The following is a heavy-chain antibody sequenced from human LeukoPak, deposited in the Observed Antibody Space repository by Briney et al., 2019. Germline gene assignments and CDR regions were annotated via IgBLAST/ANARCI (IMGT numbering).Heavy chain of an antibody. J-gene: IGHJ4*02. CDR3: AKALYGGHDY. D-gene: IGHD4-23*01. CDR1: GFTFTSYS. Sequence: PGGSLRLSCAASGFTFTSYSMNWVRQAPGKGLEWVSTISGGGGSTYYADSVKGRFTISRDNSKNTLYLQVNSLRAEDTAVYYCAKALYGGHDYWGQGTLVTVSS. V-gene: IGHV3-23*01. CDR2: ISGGGGST.